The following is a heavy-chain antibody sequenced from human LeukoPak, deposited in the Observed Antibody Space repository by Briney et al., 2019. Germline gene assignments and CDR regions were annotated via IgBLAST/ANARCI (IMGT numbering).Heavy chain of an antibody. CDR3: ARGQVYNWNYEGYFDY. CDR1: GFTVSSNY. D-gene: IGHD1-7*01. Sequence: PGGSLRLSCAASGFTVSSNYMGWVRQAPGKWLEWVSVIYSGGSTYYADSVKGRFTISRDNSKNTLYLQMNSLRAEDTAVYYCARGQVYNWNYEGYFDYWGQGTLVTVSS. V-gene: IGHV3-53*01. CDR2: IYSGGST. J-gene: IGHJ4*02.